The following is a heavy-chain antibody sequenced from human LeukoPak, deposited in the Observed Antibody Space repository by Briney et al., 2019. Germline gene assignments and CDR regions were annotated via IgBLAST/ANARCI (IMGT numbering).Heavy chain of an antibody. CDR3: ARDPRTTGTPPYYYGMDV. Sequence: ASVKVSCKASGYTFTSYYLHWVRQAPGQGLEWMGIINPSGGTTTYAQKFQGRVTMTRDTSTSTVHMELSSLRYEDTAVYYCARDPRTTGTPPYYYGMDVWGKGTTVTVSS. V-gene: IGHV1-46*01. J-gene: IGHJ6*04. CDR1: GYTFTSYY. CDR2: INPSGGTT. D-gene: IGHD1-1*01.